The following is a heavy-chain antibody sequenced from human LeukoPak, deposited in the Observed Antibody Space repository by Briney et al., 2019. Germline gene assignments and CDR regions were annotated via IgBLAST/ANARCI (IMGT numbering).Heavy chain of an antibody. D-gene: IGHD5-18*01. CDR2: IYSGGST. CDR1: GFTVSSNY. Sequence: GGSLRLSCAASGFTVSSNYMSWVRQAPGKGLEWVSVIYSGGSTYYADSVKGRFTISRDNSKNTLYLQMNSLRAEDTAVYYCAKDTGIQLWEDYYGMDVWGQGTTVTVSS. V-gene: IGHV3-53*01. J-gene: IGHJ6*02. CDR3: AKDTGIQLWEDYYGMDV.